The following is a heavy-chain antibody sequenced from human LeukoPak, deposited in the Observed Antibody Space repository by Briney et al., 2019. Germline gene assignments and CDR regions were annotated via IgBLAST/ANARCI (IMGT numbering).Heavy chain of an antibody. V-gene: IGHV1-8*03. CDR3: EKAAAGPLDY. CDR1: GYTLTGYY. Sequence: GASVKVSCKASGYTLTGYYMHWVRQAPGQGLEWMGWINPNSGNTGYAQKFQGRVTITRNTSISTAYMELSSLRSEDTAVYYCEKAAAGPLDYWGQGTLVTVSS. J-gene: IGHJ4*02. D-gene: IGHD6-13*01. CDR2: INPNSGNT.